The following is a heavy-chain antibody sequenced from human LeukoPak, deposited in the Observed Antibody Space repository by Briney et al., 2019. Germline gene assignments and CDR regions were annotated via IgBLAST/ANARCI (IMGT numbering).Heavy chain of an antibody. CDR1: GYTFTSYD. J-gene: IGHJ1*01. D-gene: IGHD4-17*01. CDR3: ARDGAYYGDYEYFQH. V-gene: IGHV1-8*01. CDR2: MSPNSGDT. Sequence: ASVKVSCKASGYTFTSYDFNWVRQATGQRPEWMGWMSPNSGDTGYAQKFQDRVTMTRNTSISTAYMELSSLRSDDTAVYYCARDGAYYGDYEYFQHWGQGTLVTVS.